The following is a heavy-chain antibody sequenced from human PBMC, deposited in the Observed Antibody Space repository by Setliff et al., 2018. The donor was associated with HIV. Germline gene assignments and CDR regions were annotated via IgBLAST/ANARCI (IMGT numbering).Heavy chain of an antibody. CDR2: IIPIIGIT. J-gene: IGHJ1*01. D-gene: IGHD3-22*01. Sequence: SVKVSCKASGGTFSSYAISWVRQAPGQGLEWMGGIIPIIGITNQAQKFQGRVTISVDASNNQFSLELRSMTAADTAVYYCASTYYYDSLHFQGWGQGTLVTVSS. V-gene: IGHV1-69*10. CDR3: ASTYYYDSLHFQG. CDR1: GGTFSSYA.